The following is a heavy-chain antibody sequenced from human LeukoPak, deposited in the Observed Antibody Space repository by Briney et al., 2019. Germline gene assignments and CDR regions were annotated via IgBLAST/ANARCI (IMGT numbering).Heavy chain of an antibody. CDR1: GFTFTTYS. CDR2: ISSGSNAI. J-gene: IGHJ6*03. D-gene: IGHD3-22*01. V-gene: IGHV3-21*01. CDR3: AKVVVGTVIVVASSNFYYYYMDV. Sequence: GGSLRLSCEASGFTFTTYSMTWVRQAPGKGLEWVSIISSGSNAIFSADALKGRFTISRDDAKNLLYLDMNSLRAEDTAVYYCAKVVVGTVIVVASSNFYYYYMDVWGKGTTVTISS.